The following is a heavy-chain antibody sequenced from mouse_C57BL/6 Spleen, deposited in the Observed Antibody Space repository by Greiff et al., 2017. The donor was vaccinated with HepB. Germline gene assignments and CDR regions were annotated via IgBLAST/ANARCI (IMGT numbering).Heavy chain of an antibody. V-gene: IGHV3-1*01. J-gene: IGHJ1*03. CDR3: ARGKAGNFDV. CDR1: GYSITSGYD. Sequence: DVQLQESGPGMVKPSQSLSLTCTVTGYSITSGYDWHWIRHFPGNKLEWMGYISYSGSTNYNPSLKSRISITHDTSKNHFFLKLNSVTTEDTATYYCARGKAGNFDVWGTGTTVTVSS. CDR2: ISYSGST.